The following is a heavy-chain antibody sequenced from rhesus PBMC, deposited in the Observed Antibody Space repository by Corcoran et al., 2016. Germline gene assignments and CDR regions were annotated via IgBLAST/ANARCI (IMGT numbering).Heavy chain of an antibody. CDR1: GGSISDSYR. J-gene: IGHJ4*01. Sequence: QVQLQESGPGVVKPSETLSPTCAVSGGSISDSYRWSWIRQPPWKVLEWIGYIYGSRTSTTTNPSLKSRVTISKDTARNQFSLKLSSVTAADPAVYYCARGGQRLDYWGQGGLVTVSS. D-gene: IGHD6-31*01. V-gene: IGHV4S10*01. CDR3: ARGGQRLDY. CDR2: IYGSRTST.